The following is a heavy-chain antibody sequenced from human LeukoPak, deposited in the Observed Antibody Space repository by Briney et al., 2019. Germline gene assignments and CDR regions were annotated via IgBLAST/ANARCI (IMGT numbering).Heavy chain of an antibody. CDR3: ATDPRLLIY. CDR2: ISSSGSTI. D-gene: IGHD2-21*01. CDR1: GFTFSSYE. V-gene: IGHV3-48*03. J-gene: IGHJ4*01. Sequence: GGSLRLSCAASGFTFSSYEMNWVRQAPGKGLEWVSYISSSGSTIYYADSVKGRFTISRDNAKNSLFLQMNGLRPEDTALYYCATDPRLLIYWGHGTLVTVSS.